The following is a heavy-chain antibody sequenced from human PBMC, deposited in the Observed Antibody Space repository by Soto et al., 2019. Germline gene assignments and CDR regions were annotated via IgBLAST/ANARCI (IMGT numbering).Heavy chain of an antibody. D-gene: IGHD6-19*01. J-gene: IGHJ6*02. CDR2: INKDGSYR. Sequence: PGGSLRLSCATSGFTFSSDWMHWVRQAPGKGLVWVSRINKDGSYRNYADSVKGRFTISRDNSKNTLYLQMNSLRAEDTAVYYCARDTGSGWNYYYYYGMDVWGQGTTVTVSS. V-gene: IGHV3-74*01. CDR1: GFTFSSDW. CDR3: ARDTGSGWNYYYYYGMDV.